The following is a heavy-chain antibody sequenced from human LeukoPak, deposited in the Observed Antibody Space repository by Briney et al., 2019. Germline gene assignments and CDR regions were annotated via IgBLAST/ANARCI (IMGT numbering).Heavy chain of an antibody. Sequence: PGGSLRLSCAASGFTFSSYGMHWVRQAPGKGLEWVSAISGSGGSTYYADSVKGRFTISRDNSKNTLYLQMNSLRAEDTAVYYCAKDIAVATSWWGQGTLVTVSS. CDR1: GFTFSSYG. D-gene: IGHD6-19*01. V-gene: IGHV3-23*01. CDR3: AKDIAVATSW. CDR2: ISGSGGST. J-gene: IGHJ4*02.